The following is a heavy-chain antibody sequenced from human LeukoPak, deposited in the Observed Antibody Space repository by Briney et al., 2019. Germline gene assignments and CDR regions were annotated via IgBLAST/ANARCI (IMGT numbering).Heavy chain of an antibody. Sequence: PSETLSLTCTVSGGSIRSGSHYWVWIRQPPGKGLEWTGSIYYSGSTYYNSSLENRVTISIDTSKNHFSLRLRSLSAADTSVYYCAKRDDSGGNLVDLWGQGTLVTVSS. CDR2: IYYSGST. V-gene: IGHV4-39*02. D-gene: IGHD3-22*01. CDR3: AKRDDSGGNLVDL. J-gene: IGHJ4*02. CDR1: GGSIRSGSHY.